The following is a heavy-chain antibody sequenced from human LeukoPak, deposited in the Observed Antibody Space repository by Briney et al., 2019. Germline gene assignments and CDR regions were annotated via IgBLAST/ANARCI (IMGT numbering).Heavy chain of an antibody. J-gene: IGHJ6*03. CDR2: IYYSGST. CDR1: GGSISSYY. CDR3: ARVKGGYSGYDPLRYYCYYYYMDV. V-gene: IGHV4-59*01. D-gene: IGHD5-12*01. Sequence: SETLSLTCTVSGGSISSYYWSWIRQPPGKGLEWIGYIYYSGSTNYNPSLKSRVTISVDTSKNQFSLKLSSVTAADTAVYYCARVKGGYSGYDPLRYYCYYYYMDVWGKGTTVTVSS.